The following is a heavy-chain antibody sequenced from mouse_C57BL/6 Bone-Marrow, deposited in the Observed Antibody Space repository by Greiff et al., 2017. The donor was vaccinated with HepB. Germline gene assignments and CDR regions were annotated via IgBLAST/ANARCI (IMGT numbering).Heavy chain of an antibody. D-gene: IGHD2-3*01. J-gene: IGHJ4*01. CDR2: IDPENGGT. CDR1: GFNIKDDY. Sequence: EVQLQQSGAELVRPGASVKLSCTASGFNIKDDYMHWVKQRPEQGLEWIGWIDPENGGTDYATKFQGKATITADKSSNTAYLQLSSLTSEDTAVDYCTTYDAYCSYYYAMDYWGQGTSVTVSS. CDR3: TTYDAYCSYYYAMDY. V-gene: IGHV14-4*01.